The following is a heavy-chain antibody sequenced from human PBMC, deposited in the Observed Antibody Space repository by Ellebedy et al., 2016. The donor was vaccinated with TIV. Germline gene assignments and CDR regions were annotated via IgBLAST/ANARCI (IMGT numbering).Heavy chain of an antibody. CDR3: ARELLWFGELYSGYYFDY. CDR2: ISSSSSYI. J-gene: IGHJ4*02. CDR1: GFTFSSYG. V-gene: IGHV3-21*04. D-gene: IGHD3-10*01. Sequence: GGSLRLXXAASGFTFSSYGMNWVRQAPGKGLEWVSSISSSSSYIYYADSVKGRFTISRDNAKNSLYLQMNSLRAEDTAVYYCARELLWFGELYSGYYFDYWGQGTLVTVSS.